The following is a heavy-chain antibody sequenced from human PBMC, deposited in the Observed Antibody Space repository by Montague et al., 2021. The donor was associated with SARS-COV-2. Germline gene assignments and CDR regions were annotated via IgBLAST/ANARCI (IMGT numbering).Heavy chain of an antibody. CDR3: ASERMVPYSSSWTTLYYYYGMDV. D-gene: IGHD6-13*01. CDR2: TYYRSKWYN. CDR1: GDSVSSHSAA. J-gene: IGHJ6*02. V-gene: IGHV6-1*01. Sequence: CAISGDSVSSHSAAWNWIRQSPSRGLEWLGRTYYRSKWYNDYAVSVKSRITINPDTSKNQFSLQLNSVTPEDTAVYYCASERMVPYSSSWTTLYYYYGMDVWGQGTMVTVSS.